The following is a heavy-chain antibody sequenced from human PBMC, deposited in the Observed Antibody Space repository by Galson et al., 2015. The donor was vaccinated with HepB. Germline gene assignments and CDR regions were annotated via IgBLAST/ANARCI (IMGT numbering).Heavy chain of an antibody. J-gene: IGHJ6*02. D-gene: IGHD4-11*01. Sequence: SLRLSCAASRFTASSNYMSWVRQAPGKGLEWVSVIYRGNNTYYADSVKGRFTISRDNSRNTLYLQMNSLRAEDTAVYYCARDQGDDYLNYYYYSGMDVWGQGTTVTVSS. CDR3: ARDQGDDYLNYYYYSGMDV. CDR2: IYRGNNT. CDR1: RFTASSNY. V-gene: IGHV3-66*02.